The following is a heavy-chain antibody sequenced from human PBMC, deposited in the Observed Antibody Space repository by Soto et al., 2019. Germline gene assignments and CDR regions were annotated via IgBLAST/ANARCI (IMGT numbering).Heavy chain of an antibody. CDR1: GXPVSSYG. D-gene: IGHD5-18*01. CDR2: ISYDGSNK. V-gene: IGHV3-30*18. CDR3: AKSHPDTWIDY. Sequence: GSLRLWCAASGXPVSSYGMHWVRQAPGKGLEWVAVISYDGSNKYYADSVKGRFTISRDNSKNTLYLQMNSLRPDDTAVYYCAKSHPDTWIDYRGQGTLGTVS. J-gene: IGHJ4*02.